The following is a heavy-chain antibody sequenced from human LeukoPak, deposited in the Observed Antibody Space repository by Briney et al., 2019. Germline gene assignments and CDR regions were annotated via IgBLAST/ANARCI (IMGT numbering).Heavy chain of an antibody. CDR2: ISYDGSNK. CDR1: GFTFSSYA. CDR3: ARGDYGDYELLYGMDV. D-gene: IGHD4-17*01. V-gene: IGHV3-30*04. J-gene: IGHJ6*02. Sequence: GGSLRLSCAASGFTFSSYAMHWVRQAPGKGLEWVAVISYDGSNKYYADSVKGRFTISRDNSKNTLYLQMNSLRAEDTAVYYCARGDYGDYELLYGMDVWGQGTTVTVSS.